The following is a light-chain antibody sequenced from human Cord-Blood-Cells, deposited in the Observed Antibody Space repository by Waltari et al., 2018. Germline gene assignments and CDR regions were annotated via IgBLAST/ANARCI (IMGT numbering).Light chain of an antibody. Sequence: QSVLTQPPSASGTPGQRVTISCSGSSSHIGSNYVYWYQQLPRTAPKLLIYRNNQRPSGVPDRFSGSKSGTSASLAISGLRSEDEADYYCAAWDDSLSGWVFGGGTKLTVL. V-gene: IGLV1-47*01. CDR2: RNN. J-gene: IGLJ3*02. CDR3: AAWDDSLSGWV. CDR1: SSHIGSNY.